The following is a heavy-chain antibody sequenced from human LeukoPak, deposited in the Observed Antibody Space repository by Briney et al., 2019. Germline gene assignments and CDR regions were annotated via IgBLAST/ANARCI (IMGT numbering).Heavy chain of an antibody. CDR3: ARLEWLRYRYYFDY. V-gene: IGHV1-2*02. Sequence: ASVKVSCKASGYTFTGYYMHWVRQAPGQGLEWMGWINPNSGGTSYAQKFQGRVTMTRDTSISTAYMELSRLRSDDTAVYYCARLEWLRYRYYFDYWGQGTLVTVSS. J-gene: IGHJ4*02. CDR2: INPNSGGT. D-gene: IGHD5-12*01. CDR1: GYTFTGYY.